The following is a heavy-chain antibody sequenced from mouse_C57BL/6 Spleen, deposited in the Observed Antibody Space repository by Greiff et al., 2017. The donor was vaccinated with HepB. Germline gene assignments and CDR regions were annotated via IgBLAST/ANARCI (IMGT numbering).Heavy chain of an antibody. CDR1: GYTFTDYN. CDR3: ARWGLLRYFDY. CDR2: INPNNGGT. Sequence: EVQLQQSGPELVKPGASVKMSCKASGYTFTDYNMHWVKQSHGKSLEWIGYINPNNGGTSYNQKFKGKASLTVNKSSSTAYMELRSLTSEDSAVYYCARWGLLRYFDYWGQGTTLTVSS. D-gene: IGHD1-1*01. J-gene: IGHJ2*01. V-gene: IGHV1-22*01.